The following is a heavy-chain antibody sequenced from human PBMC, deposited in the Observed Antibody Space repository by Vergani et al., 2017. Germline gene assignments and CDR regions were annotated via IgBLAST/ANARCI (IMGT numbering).Heavy chain of an antibody. Sequence: QVQLVESGGGVVQPGRSLRLSCVASGFTFTYYGIHWVRQAPGKGLEWVTFIWYDGTNEYYIDSVKGRFTISRDNSKNTVYLQMSGLRVDDTAIYYCARGGNGKNYLDLWGQGTLVIVSS. J-gene: IGHJ5*02. CDR1: GFTFTYYG. D-gene: IGHD1-1*01. V-gene: IGHV3-33*01. CDR2: IWYDGTNE. CDR3: ARGGNGKNYLDL.